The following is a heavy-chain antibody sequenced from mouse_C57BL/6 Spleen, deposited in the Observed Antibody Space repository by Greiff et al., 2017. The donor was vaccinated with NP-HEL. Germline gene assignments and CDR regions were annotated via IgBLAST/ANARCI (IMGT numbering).Heavy chain of an antibody. J-gene: IGHJ2*01. V-gene: IGHV1-18*01. D-gene: IGHD2-4*01. CDR1: GYTFTDYN. CDR2: INPNNGGT. Sequence: EVQLQQSGPELVKPGASVKIPCKASGYTFTDYNMDWVKQSHGKSLEWIGDINPNNGGTIYNQKFKGKATLTVDKSSSTAYMELRSLTSEDTAVYYCARGDYDGCFDYWGQGTTLTVSS. CDR3: ARGDYDGCFDY.